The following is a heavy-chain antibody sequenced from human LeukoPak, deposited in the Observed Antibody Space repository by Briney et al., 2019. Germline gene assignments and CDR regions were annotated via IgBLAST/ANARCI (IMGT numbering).Heavy chain of an antibody. CDR2: ISYDGSNK. J-gene: IGHJ4*02. D-gene: IGHD6-19*01. CDR1: GFTFSSYA. Sequence: PGGSLRLSCAASGFTFSSYAMHWVRQAPGKGLEWVAVISYDGSNKYYADSVKGRFTISRDNSKNTLYLQMNSLRAEDTAVYYCAKMGYSSGWYPVDYWGQGTLVTVSS. CDR3: AKMGYSSGWYPVDY. V-gene: IGHV3-30-3*02.